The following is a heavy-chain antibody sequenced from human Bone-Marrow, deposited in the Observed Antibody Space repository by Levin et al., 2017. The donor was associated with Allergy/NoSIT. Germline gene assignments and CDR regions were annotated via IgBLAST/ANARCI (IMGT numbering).Heavy chain of an antibody. J-gene: IGHJ6*02. V-gene: IGHV1-69*06. CDR2: MIPMYGTT. Sequence: GGSLRLSCKVSGGSFTGDGIGWVRQAPGHSLEWMGGMIPMYGTTNYAHNFKGRVTMTADKATSTAYMELTRLRFEKTAIYYCANAIWGPSTVPQENYYFAMDVWGQGTSVTVSS. CDR3: ANAIWGPSTVPQENYYFAMDV. CDR1: GGSFTGDG. D-gene: IGHD7-27*01.